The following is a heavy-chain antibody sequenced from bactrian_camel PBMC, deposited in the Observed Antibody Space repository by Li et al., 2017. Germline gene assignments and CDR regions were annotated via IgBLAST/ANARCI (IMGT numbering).Heavy chain of an antibody. J-gene: IGHJ4*01. Sequence: HVQLVESGGDSVQVGGSLRLSCVASGPTFSSSAYSMGWFRQAPGKERLGVATIGSDGNTAYADSVKGRFTISKDTAKNTLYLQMNSLKPEDTAMYYCAVLSQFNHCRGVLVGIWQQYASWGQGTQVTVS. CDR3: AVLSQFNHCRGVLVGIWQQYAS. CDR2: IGSDGNT. V-gene: IGHV3S55*01. CDR1: GPTFSSSAYS. D-gene: IGHD5*01.